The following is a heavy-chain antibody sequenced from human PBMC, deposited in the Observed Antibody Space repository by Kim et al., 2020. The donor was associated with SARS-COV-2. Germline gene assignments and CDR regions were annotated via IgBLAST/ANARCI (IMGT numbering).Heavy chain of an antibody. J-gene: IGHJ5*02. V-gene: IGHV4-59*01. D-gene: IGHD6-6*01. Sequence: YHPPPRSRVTISVDTSKNQFSLKLSYVTAADTAVYYCARAESSSSWWFDPWGQGTLVTVSS. CDR3: ARAESSSSWWFDP.